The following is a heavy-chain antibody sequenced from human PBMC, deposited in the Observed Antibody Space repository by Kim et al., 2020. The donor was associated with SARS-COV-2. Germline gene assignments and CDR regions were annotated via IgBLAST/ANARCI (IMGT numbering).Heavy chain of an antibody. J-gene: IGHJ5*02. Sequence: SETLSLTCTVSGGSISSSSYYWGWIRQPPGKVLEWIGSIYYSGSTYYNPSLKSRVTISVDTSKNQFSLKLSSVTAADTTVYYCAKTIAVAAPDCFDPWGQGTLVTVSS. CDR3: AKTIAVAAPDCFDP. D-gene: IGHD6-19*01. V-gene: IGHV4-39*01. CDR1: GGSISSSSYY. CDR2: IYYSGST.